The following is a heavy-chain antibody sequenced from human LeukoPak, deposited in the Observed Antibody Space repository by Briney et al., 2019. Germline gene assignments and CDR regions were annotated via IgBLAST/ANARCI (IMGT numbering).Heavy chain of an antibody. CDR3: ARGRGRLYCTNGVCLYYFDY. D-gene: IGHD2-8*01. Sequence: ASVKVSCKASGYTFTSYDINWVRQATGQGLEWMGWMNPNSGNTGYAQKFQGRVTMTRNTSISTAYMELSSLRSEDTAVYYCARGRGRLYCTNGVCLYYFDYWGQGTPVTVSS. CDR2: MNPNSGNT. CDR1: GYTFTSYD. V-gene: IGHV1-8*01. J-gene: IGHJ4*02.